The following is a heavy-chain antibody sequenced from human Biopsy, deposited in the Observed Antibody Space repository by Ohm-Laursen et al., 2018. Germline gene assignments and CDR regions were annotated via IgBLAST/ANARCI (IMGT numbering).Heavy chain of an antibody. CDR3: AKGALTAQTYYYGMDV. CDR2: ISWNSGGI. D-gene: IGHD2-21*02. J-gene: IGHJ6*02. V-gene: IGHV3-9*01. CDR1: GFTFDDYA. Sequence: SLRLSCAASGFTFDDYAMHWVRQAPGKGLEWVSGISWNSGGIGYADSVKGRFTISRDNAKNSLYLQMNSLRAEDTALYYCAKGALTAQTYYYGMDVWGQGTTVSVSS.